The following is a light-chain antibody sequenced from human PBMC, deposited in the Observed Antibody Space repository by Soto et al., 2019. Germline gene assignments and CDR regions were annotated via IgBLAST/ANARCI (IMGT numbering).Light chain of an antibody. CDR3: QQYGTSPRT. Sequence: EIVLTQSPGTLSLSPGERATLSCRASQSVSSSYLAWYQQKPGQAPRLLMYGASSRATGLPDRFSGSGCGTDFTLTISRLEPEDFAVYYCQQYGTSPRTFGQGTKVEIK. CDR1: QSVSSSY. V-gene: IGKV3-20*01. J-gene: IGKJ1*01. CDR2: GAS.